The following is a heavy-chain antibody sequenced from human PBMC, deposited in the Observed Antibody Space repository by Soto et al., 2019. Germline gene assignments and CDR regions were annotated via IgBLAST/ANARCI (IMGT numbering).Heavy chain of an antibody. J-gene: IGHJ3*01. CDR1: EVTFASYD. D-gene: IGHD1-1*01. CDR2: ITSGGGGA. V-gene: IGHV3-23*01. Sequence: PGGSLRLSCVASEVTFASYDMDWVRQAPGKGLEWVSLITSGGGGANYADSVKGRFTISRDNSKNTLYLQMNSLRAEDTAIYQCVKEGRDWNSRGSFDLWGRRTMVTVSS. CDR3: VKEGRDWNSRGSFDL.